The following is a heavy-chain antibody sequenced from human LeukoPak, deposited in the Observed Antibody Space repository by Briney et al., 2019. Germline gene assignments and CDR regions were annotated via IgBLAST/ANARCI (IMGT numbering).Heavy chain of an antibody. D-gene: IGHD2-21*02. J-gene: IGHJ4*02. V-gene: IGHV3-48*03. CDR2: IDAGATST. CDR3: VRGRLLRSTKYFDY. CDR1: GFPVNKYE. Sequence: QPGGSLRLSCAASGFPVNKYEMHWVRQVPGKGLEWVSYIDAGATSTNYADSVWGRFTLSRDNAQNSVHLQMNSLRDEDTAVYYCVRGRLLRSTKYFDYWGQGALVTVSS.